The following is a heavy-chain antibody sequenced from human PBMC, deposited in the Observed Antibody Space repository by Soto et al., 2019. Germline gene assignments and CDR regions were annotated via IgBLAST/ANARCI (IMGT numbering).Heavy chain of an antibody. D-gene: IGHD2-2*01. CDR3: ARSDCTSTSCYVVWFDP. Sequence: EVQLVESGGGLVKPGGSLRLSCAASGFSFSNYGMNWVRHAPGKGLEWVSSISSSSSYISYADSVKGRFTISRDNAKNSVYLQMNSLRAEDTAVYYCARSDCTSTSCYVVWFDPWGQGTLVTVSS. J-gene: IGHJ5*02. CDR1: GFSFSNYG. CDR2: ISSSSSYI. V-gene: IGHV3-21*01.